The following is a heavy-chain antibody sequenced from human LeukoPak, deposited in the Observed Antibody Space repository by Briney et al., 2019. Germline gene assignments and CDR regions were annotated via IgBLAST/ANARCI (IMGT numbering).Heavy chain of an antibody. CDR3: ARDGNGKSLDFDY. CDR2: IKQDGSDK. CDR1: GFSSSTYW. Sequence: GGSLRLSCVGSGFSSSTYWMSWVRQAPGKGLEWVANIKQDGSDKLYVDSVKGRFTISKDNAKNSLYLQMNSLRAEDTAVYYCARDGNGKSLDFDYWGQGTLVTVSS. V-gene: IGHV3-7*01. D-gene: IGHD1-1*01. J-gene: IGHJ4*02.